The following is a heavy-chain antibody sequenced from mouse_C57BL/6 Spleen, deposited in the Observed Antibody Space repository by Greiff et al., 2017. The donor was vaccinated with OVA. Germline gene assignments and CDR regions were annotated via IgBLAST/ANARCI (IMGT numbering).Heavy chain of an antibody. J-gene: IGHJ2*01. D-gene: IGHD1-1*01. V-gene: IGHV1-22*01. CDR3: AREGTITTVVARGDY. CDR2: INPNNGGT. CDR1: GYTFTDYN. Sequence: VQLQQSGPELVKPGASVKMSCKASGYTFTDYNMHWVKQSHGKSLEWIGYINPNNGGTSYNQKFKGKATLTVNKSSSTAYMELRSLTSEDSAVYYCAREGTITTVVARGDYWGQGTTLTVSS.